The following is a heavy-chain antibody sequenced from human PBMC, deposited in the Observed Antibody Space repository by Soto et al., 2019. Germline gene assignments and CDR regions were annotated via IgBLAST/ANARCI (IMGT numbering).Heavy chain of an antibody. Sequence: QVQLVESGGGVVQPGRSLRLSCAASGFTFSSYAMHWVRRAPGKGLEWMAVMSYDGSNKYYADSVKGRFTISRDNSKNTLYLQMNSLRPEDTALYPCARDGGAYWGQGTLVIVSS. CDR3: ARDGGAY. D-gene: IGHD3-16*01. CDR1: GFTFSSYA. V-gene: IGHV3-30-3*01. J-gene: IGHJ4*02. CDR2: MSYDGSNK.